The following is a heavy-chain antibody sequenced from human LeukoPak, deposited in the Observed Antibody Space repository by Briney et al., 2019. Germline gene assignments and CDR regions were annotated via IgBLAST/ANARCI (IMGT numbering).Heavy chain of an antibody. CDR1: GYTFTNYD. V-gene: IGHV1-8*03. J-gene: IGHJ4*02. CDR3: AREGFDY. Sequence: ASVKVSCKASGYTFTNYDINWVRQATGQGLEWMGYMNPNSCNTGYAHKFQGRVTITKNTSIRTAYMELSSLRSEDTAVYYCAREGFDYWGQGTLVTVSS. CDR2: MNPNSCNT.